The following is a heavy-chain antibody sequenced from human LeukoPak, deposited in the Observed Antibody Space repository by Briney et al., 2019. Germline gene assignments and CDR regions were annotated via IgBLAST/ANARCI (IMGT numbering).Heavy chain of an antibody. D-gene: IGHD2-2*01. V-gene: IGHV3-66*01. J-gene: IGHJ4*02. Sequence: GGSLRLSCAGSGFTVSTNYMSWVRRAPGKGLEWVSAIYTDGGTYYADSVKGRFTISRDTSKNTLYLQMNSLTVEDTAVYYCARGRHLVGEYFDYWGQGTLVTVSS. CDR1: GFTVSTNY. CDR2: IYTDGGT. CDR3: ARGRHLVGEYFDY.